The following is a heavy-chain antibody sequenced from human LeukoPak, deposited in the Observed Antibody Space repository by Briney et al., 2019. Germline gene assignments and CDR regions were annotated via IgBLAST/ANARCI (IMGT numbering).Heavy chain of an antibody. D-gene: IGHD5-24*01. J-gene: IGHJ6*02. Sequence: ASVKVSCKASGYTFTGYYMHWVRQAPGQGLEWMGWINPNSGGTNYAQKFQGWVTMTRGTSISTAYMELSRLRSDDTAVYYCAREALQMDYYYGMDVWGQGTTVTVSS. CDR1: GYTFTGYY. CDR2: INPNSGGT. CDR3: AREALQMDYYYGMDV. V-gene: IGHV1-2*04.